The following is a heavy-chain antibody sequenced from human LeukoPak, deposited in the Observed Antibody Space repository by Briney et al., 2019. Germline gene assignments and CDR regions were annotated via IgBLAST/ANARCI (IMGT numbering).Heavy chain of an antibody. J-gene: IGHJ3*02. CDR1: GFTFSSYA. CDR2: FSGSGGNT. D-gene: IGHD3-22*01. V-gene: IGHV3-23*01. CDR3: AKAITMIVVVPDAFDI. Sequence: GGSLRLSCAASGFTFSSYAMSWVRQAPGKGLEWVSAFSGSGGNTYYADSVKGRFTISRDNSKNTLYLQMISLRAEDTAVYYCAKAITMIVVVPDAFDIWGQGTMVIVSS.